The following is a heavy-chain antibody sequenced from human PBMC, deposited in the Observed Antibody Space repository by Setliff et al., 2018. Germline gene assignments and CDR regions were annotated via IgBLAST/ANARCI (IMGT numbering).Heavy chain of an antibody. D-gene: IGHD6-13*01. J-gene: IGHJ6*03. CDR3: ARDLIAAAGLYYYYYYMDV. V-gene: IGHV1-2*02. CDR1: GYTFTGYY. Sequence: ASVKVSCKASGYTFTGYYMHWVRQAPGQGLEWMGWINPNSGGTNYAQKFQGRVTMTRDTSISTAYMELSRLRSDDTAVYYCARDLIAAAGLYYYYYYMDVWGKGTTVT. CDR2: INPNSGGT.